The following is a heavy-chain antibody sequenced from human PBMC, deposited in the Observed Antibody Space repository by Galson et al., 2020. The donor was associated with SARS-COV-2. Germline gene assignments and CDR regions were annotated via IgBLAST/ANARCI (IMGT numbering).Heavy chain of an antibody. V-gene: IGHV3-30*04. J-gene: IGHJ4*02. CDR1: GFTFSSYA. CDR2: ISYDGSNK. Sequence: GGSLRLSCAASGFTFSSYAMHWVRQAPGKGLEWVAVISYDGSNKYYADSVKGRFTISRDNSKNTLYLQMNSLRDDDTAVYYCARAPLGYCSTTSCYLPDYWGQGTLVTVSS. D-gene: IGHD2-2*01. CDR3: ARAPLGYCSTTSCYLPDY.